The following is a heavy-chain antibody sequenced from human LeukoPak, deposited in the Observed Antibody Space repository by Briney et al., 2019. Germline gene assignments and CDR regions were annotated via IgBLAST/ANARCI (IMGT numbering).Heavy chain of an antibody. D-gene: IGHD3-3*01. CDR2: IYYSGST. V-gene: IGHV4-59*12. CDR3: ARDRSVWSGSPYYFDY. J-gene: IGHJ4*02. Sequence: KTSETLSLTCTVSGGSISSYYWSWIRQPPGKGLEWIGYIYYSGSTNYNPSLKSRVTISVDTSKNQFSLKLSSVTAADTAVYYCARDRSVWSGSPYYFDYWGQGTLVTVSS. CDR1: GGSISSYY.